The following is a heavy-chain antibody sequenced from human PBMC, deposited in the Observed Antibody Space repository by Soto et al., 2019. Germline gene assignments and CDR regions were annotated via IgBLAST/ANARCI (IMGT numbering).Heavy chain of an antibody. CDR3: TTDGSGYRSGCIF. V-gene: IGHV3-15*01. J-gene: IGHJ4*02. CDR2: IKSKTDVGTT. Sequence: GGSLRLSCAASGFTFSNSWISWVRQAPGKGLEWFGRIKSKTDVGTTDYAAHVKSRFTMSRDDSKTTLYLQMNSLKTEDTAVYYFTTDGSGYRSGCIFWGQGTLVTVSS. D-gene: IGHD6-19*01. CDR1: GFTFSNSW.